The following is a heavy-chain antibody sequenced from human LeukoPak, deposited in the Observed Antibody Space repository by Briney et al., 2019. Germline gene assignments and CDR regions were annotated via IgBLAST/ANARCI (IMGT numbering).Heavy chain of an antibody. Sequence: GSLSLSLAASGFPLDCYGMGWVRPAPGKGLEWVSGINWQGGSIGYPDSVKGRFTISRDNAKNSLSLQMNSLRAEDTALYYCARDPSRRYDSSGYYQYFDYWGQGTLVTVSS. CDR3: ARDPSRRYDSSGYYQYFDY. V-gene: IGHV3-20*03. CDR1: GFPLDCYG. J-gene: IGHJ4*02. CDR2: INWQGGSI. D-gene: IGHD3-22*01.